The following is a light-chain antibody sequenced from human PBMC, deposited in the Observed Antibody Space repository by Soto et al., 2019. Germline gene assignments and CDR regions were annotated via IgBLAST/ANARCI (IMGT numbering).Light chain of an antibody. V-gene: IGLV3-1*01. CDR2: QDS. CDR1: KLGDKY. J-gene: IGLJ7*01. CDR3: QAWDSSIHAV. Sequence: SYELTQPPSVSVSPGQTASITCSGDKLGDKYACWYQQKPGQSPVLVIYQDSKRPSGIPERFSGSNSGNTATLTISGTQAMDEADYYCQAWDSSIHAVFGGGTQLNVL.